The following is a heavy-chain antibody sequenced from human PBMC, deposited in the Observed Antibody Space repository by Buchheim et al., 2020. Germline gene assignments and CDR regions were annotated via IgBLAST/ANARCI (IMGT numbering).Heavy chain of an antibody. J-gene: IGHJ4*02. V-gene: IGHV4-59*01. Sequence: QVQLQESGPGLVKPSETLSLTCTVSGGSISGYYWSWIRQPPGKRLEWIGYIYYSGSTNYNPSLKSRLTMSVDTSKNEVFLKLSSVTAADTAVYYCARDYMGLDSWGQGTL. CDR1: GGSISGYY. CDR2: IYYSGST. D-gene: IGHD3-16*01. CDR3: ARDYMGLDS.